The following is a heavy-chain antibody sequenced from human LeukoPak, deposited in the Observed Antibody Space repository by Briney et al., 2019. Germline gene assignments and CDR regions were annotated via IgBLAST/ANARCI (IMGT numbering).Heavy chain of an antibody. CDR1: GGSINNYY. Sequence: PSETLSLTCTVSGGSINNYYWSWIRQPPGKGLEWIGEIYHSGSTNYNPSLKSRVTISVDKSKNQFSLKLSSVTAADTAVYYCARDRRSSSWYGSAFDIWGQGTMVTVSS. J-gene: IGHJ3*02. CDR2: IYHSGST. V-gene: IGHV4-59*12. D-gene: IGHD6-13*01. CDR3: ARDRRSSSWYGSAFDI.